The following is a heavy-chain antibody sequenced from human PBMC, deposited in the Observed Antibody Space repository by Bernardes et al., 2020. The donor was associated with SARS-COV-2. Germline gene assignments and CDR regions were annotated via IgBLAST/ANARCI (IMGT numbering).Heavy chain of an antibody. V-gene: IGHV4-39*01. CDR1: GGSISSSSYY. D-gene: IGHD3-3*01. Sequence: SETLSLTCTVSGGSISSSSYYWGWIRQPPGTGLEWIGSIYYSGSTYYNPSLKSRVTISVDTSKNQFSLKLSSVTAADTAVYYCARVYDTIFGVVKYFDYWGQGTLVTVSS. CDR2: IYYSGST. CDR3: ARVYDTIFGVVKYFDY. J-gene: IGHJ4*02.